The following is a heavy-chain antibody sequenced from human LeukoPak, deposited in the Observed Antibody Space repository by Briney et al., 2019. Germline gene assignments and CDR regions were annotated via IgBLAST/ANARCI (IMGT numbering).Heavy chain of an antibody. D-gene: IGHD6-19*01. CDR3: AQRHSRGWFYFAY. J-gene: IGHJ4*02. V-gene: IGHV3-23*01. Sequence: GGSLRLSCAASGFSSSSYAMSWVRQAPGKELEWVSSFSDSGTSTFYADSVKGRFTISRDSSKNTLYLQRNSLRAEDTAVYYCAQRHSRGWFYFAYWGQGTLVTVSS. CDR2: FSDSGTST. CDR1: GFSSSSYA.